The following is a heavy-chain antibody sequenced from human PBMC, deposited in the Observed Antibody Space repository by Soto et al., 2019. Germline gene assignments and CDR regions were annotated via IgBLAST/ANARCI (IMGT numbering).Heavy chain of an antibody. D-gene: IGHD6-6*01. Sequence: EVQLVESGGGLVQPGGSLRLSCAASGFTVSSNYMSWVRQAPGKGLEWVSVIYSGGSTYYADSVTGRFSISRHNSKNTLYLQMNSLRAEDTAVDYCARASSIAARQSFDYWGQVTLVTFSS. CDR3: ARASSIAARQSFDY. V-gene: IGHV3-53*04. CDR2: IYSGGST. CDR1: GFTVSSNY. J-gene: IGHJ4*02.